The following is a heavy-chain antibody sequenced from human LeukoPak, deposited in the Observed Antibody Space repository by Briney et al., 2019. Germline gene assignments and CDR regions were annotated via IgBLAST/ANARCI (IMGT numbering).Heavy chain of an antibody. J-gene: IGHJ5*02. CDR1: GGSISSYY. D-gene: IGHD6-19*01. CDR2: IYYSGST. CDR3: ARTIYSSGWYSGWFDP. Sequence: SETLSLTCTVSGGSISSYYWSWIRQPPGKGLEWIGYIYYSGSTNYNPSLKNRVTISVDTSKNQFSLKLSSVTAADTAVYYCARTIYSSGWYSGWFDPWGQGTLVTVSS. V-gene: IGHV4-59*01.